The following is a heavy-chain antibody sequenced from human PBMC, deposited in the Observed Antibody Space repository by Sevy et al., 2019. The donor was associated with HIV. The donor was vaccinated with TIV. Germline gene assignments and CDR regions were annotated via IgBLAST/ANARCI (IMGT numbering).Heavy chain of an antibody. CDR1: GFTFSSYA. Sequence: GGFLRLSCAASGFTFSSYAMSWVRQAPGKGLEWVSAISGSGGSTYYADSVKGRFTISRDNSKNTLYLQMNSLRAEDTAVYYCAKDPVGYGGNPLIDIWGQGTMVTVSS. D-gene: IGHD2-15*01. CDR3: AKDPVGYGGNPLIDI. CDR2: ISGSGGST. J-gene: IGHJ3*02. V-gene: IGHV3-23*01.